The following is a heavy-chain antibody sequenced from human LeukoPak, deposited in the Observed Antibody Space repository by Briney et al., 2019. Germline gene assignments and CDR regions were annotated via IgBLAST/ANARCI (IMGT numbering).Heavy chain of an antibody. CDR2: INHSGST. Sequence: SETLSLTCAVYGGSFSGYYWSWIRQPPGKGLEWIGEINHSGSTNYNPSLKSRVTISVDTSKNQFSLKLSSVTAADTAVYYCARANSSRYYFDYWGQGTLVTVSS. D-gene: IGHD6-13*01. CDR3: ARANSSRYYFDY. CDR1: GGSFSGYY. J-gene: IGHJ4*02. V-gene: IGHV4-34*01.